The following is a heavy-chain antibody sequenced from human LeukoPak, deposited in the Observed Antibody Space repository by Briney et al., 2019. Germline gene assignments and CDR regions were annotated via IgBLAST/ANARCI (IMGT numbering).Heavy chain of an antibody. CDR2: ISNSGGRT. J-gene: IGHJ4*02. V-gene: IGHV3-23*01. Sequence: GGSLRLSCAASGFTFSTYSMNWVRQAPGKGLEWVSSISNSGGRTFYTDSVKGRFTISRDNSKITLYLQMNSLRAEDTAVYYCAKSYNGYESKPDYWGQGTLVTVSS. CDR3: AKSYNGYESKPDY. CDR1: GFTFSTYS. D-gene: IGHD5-12*01.